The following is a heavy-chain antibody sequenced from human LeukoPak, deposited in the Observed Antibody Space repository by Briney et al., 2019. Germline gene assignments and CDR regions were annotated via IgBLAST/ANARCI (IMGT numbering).Heavy chain of an antibody. J-gene: IGHJ5*02. D-gene: IGHD6-6*01. V-gene: IGHV4-39*01. Sequence: SETLSLTCTVSGGSISSSSHYWGWIRQPPGKGLEWIGSIYYSGTTAYNPSLKSRVTISVDTSKNQFSLKLSSVTAADTAVYYCVRWESGSMFHPPWGQGTLVTVSS. CDR1: GGSISSSSHY. CDR3: VRWESGSMFHPP. CDR2: IYYSGTT.